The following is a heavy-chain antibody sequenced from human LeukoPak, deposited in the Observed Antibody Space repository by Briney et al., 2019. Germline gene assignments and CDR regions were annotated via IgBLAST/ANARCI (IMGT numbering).Heavy chain of an antibody. CDR3: ARGEGAAFDI. V-gene: IGHV1-69*05. CDR2: IIPIFGTA. J-gene: IGHJ3*02. CDR1: GGTFSSYA. Sequence: SAKVSCKASGGTFSSYAISWVRQAPGQGLEWMGRIIPIFGTANYAQKFQGRVAITTDESTSTAYMELSSLRSEDTAVYYCARGEGAAFDIRGQGTMVTVSS.